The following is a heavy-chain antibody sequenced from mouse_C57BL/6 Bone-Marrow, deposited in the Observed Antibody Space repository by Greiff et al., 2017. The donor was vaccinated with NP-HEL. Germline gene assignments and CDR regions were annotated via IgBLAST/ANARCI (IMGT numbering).Heavy chain of an antibody. V-gene: IGHV1-69*01. J-gene: IGHJ1*03. CDR3: AREGGSSYYWCFDV. D-gene: IGHD1-1*01. CDR1: GYTFTSYW. CDR2: IDPSDSYT. Sequence: QVQLQQPGAELVMPGASVKLSCKASGYTFTSYWMHWVKQRPGQGLEWIGEIDPSDSYTNYNQKFKGKSTLTVDKSSSTAYMQLSSLTSEDSAVYYGAREGGSSYYWCFDVWGTGTTVTVSS.